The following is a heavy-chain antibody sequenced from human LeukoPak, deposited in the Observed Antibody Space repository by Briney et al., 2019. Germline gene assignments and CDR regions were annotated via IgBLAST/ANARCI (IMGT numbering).Heavy chain of an antibody. CDR3: AQSYYYDSRGAYYFDC. Sequence: GGSLRLSCAASGFTFSSYAMSWVRQAPGKGLEWVSGMSGSGGTTNYADSVKGRFTISRDNSKNTLYLQMNSLRAEDTAVYYCAQSYYYDSRGAYYFDCWGQGALVTVSS. CDR1: GFTFSSYA. J-gene: IGHJ4*02. V-gene: IGHV3-23*01. D-gene: IGHD3-22*01. CDR2: MSGSGGTT.